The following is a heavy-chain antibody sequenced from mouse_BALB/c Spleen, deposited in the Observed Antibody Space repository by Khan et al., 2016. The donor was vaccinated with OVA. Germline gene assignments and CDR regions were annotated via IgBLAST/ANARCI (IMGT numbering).Heavy chain of an antibody. Sequence: EVQLVESGGGLVKPGGSLKLSCAASGFTFSSYTMSWVRQTPEKRLEWVATISSGGSYTYYPDSVKGRFTISRDNAKNTLSLQMSSLKSEDTAMYHCTASYWGQGTLVTVSA. CDR1: GFTFSSYT. J-gene: IGHJ3*01. CDR3: TASY. V-gene: IGHV5-6-4*01. CDR2: ISSGGSYT. D-gene: IGHD6-1*01.